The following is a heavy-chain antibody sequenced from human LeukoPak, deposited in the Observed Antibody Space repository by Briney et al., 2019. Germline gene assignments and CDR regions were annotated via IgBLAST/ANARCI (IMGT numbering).Heavy chain of an antibody. D-gene: IGHD6-13*01. Sequence: PSETLSLTCTVSGGSISSYYWSWIRQPAGKGLEWIGRIYTSGGTNYNPSLKSRVTMSVDTSKNQFSLKLSSVTAADTAVYYCARERYSSSWYWFDPWGQGTLVTVSS. J-gene: IGHJ5*02. CDR3: ARERYSSSWYWFDP. CDR1: GGSISSYY. V-gene: IGHV4-4*07. CDR2: IYTSGGT.